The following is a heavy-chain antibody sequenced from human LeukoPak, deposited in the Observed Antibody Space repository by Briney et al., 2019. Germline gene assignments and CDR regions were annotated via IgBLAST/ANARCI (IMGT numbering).Heavy chain of an antibody. V-gene: IGHV3-30*02. CDR1: GFTFSSYG. CDR3: AKDGVAAAVLYYFDY. J-gene: IGHJ4*02. Sequence: GGSLRLSCAASGFTFSSYGMHWVRQAPGKGLEWVAFIRYDGSNKYYADSVKGRFTISRDNSKNTLNLQMNSLRAEDTAVYYCAKDGVAAAVLYYFDYWGQGTLVTVSS. CDR2: IRYDGSNK. D-gene: IGHD6-13*01.